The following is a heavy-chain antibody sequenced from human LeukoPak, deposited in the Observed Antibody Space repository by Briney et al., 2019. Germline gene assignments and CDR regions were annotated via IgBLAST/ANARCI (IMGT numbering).Heavy chain of an antibody. J-gene: IGHJ4*02. CDR2: ISLSGLT. CDR3: SRESGAFSPFGY. D-gene: IGHD1-26*01. CDR1: GGSISSTNW. Sequence: PSGTLSLTCGVSGGSISSTNWWSWVRQPPGQGPEWIGEISLSGLTNYNPSLKSRVTMSLDKSKNHLSLNLTSVTAADTAVYYCSRESGAFSPFGYWGQGTLVTVSS. V-gene: IGHV4-4*02.